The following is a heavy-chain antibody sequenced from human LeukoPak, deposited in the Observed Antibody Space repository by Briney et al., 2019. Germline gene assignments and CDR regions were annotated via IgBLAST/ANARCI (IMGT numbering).Heavy chain of an antibody. CDR3: ARVGDHFHWYLDL. J-gene: IGHJ2*01. D-gene: IGHD3-10*01. CDR1: GFTVSTNY. V-gene: IGHV3-53*01. Sequence: GGSLRLSCAASGFTVSTNYMNWVRQAPGKGLEWVSILYSGSDTYYADSVKGRFTISRDSSKNILFLQMNNLRPEDTAVYYCARVGDHFHWYLDLWGRGTLVTVSS. CDR2: LYSGSDT.